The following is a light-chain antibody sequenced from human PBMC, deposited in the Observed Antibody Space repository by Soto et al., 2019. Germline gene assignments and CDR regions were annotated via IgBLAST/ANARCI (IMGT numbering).Light chain of an antibody. CDR3: QQYNNWWT. V-gene: IGKV3-15*01. J-gene: IGKJ1*01. Sequence: DIVLTQSPGTLSLSPGERATLSCRASQSVSSNLAWYQQKPGQAPRLLIYGASTRATGIPARFSGSGSGTEFTLTISSLQSEDFAVYYCQQYNNWWTFGQGTKV. CDR1: QSVSSN. CDR2: GAS.